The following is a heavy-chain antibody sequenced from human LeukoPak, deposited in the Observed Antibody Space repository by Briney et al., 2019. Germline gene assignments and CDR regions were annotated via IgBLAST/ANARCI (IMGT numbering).Heavy chain of an antibody. CDR2: IYSGGST. V-gene: IGHV3-53*01. D-gene: IGHD3-10*01. Sequence: GGSLRLSCAASGFTVSSNYMSWVRQAPGKGLEWVSVIYSGGSTYYADSVKGRFTISRDNSKNTLYLQMNSLRAEDMAVYYCARVMVRGVNWFDPWGQGTLVTVPS. CDR3: ARVMVRGVNWFDP. CDR1: GFTVSSNY. J-gene: IGHJ5*02.